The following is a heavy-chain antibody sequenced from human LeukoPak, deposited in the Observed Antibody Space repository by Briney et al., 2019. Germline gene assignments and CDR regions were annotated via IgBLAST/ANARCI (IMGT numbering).Heavy chain of an antibody. CDR1: GGSISSYY. D-gene: IGHD3-3*01. V-gene: IGHV4-59*12. CDR2: IYYSGST. J-gene: IGHJ4*02. CDR3: ARERWGDFAY. Sequence: SETLSLTCTVSGGSISSYYWSWIRQPPGKGLEWIGYIYYSGSTNYNPSLKSRVTISVDTSKNQFSLKLSSVTAADTAVYYCARERWGDFAYWGQGTLVTVSS.